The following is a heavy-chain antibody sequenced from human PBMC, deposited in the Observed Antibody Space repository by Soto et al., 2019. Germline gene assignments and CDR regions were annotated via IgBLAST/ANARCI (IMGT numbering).Heavy chain of an antibody. D-gene: IGHD6-13*01. J-gene: IGHJ6*02. CDR2: ISGIGGSS. V-gene: IGHV3-23*01. CDR3: AKVTKRAAAGRYEYYKYGMDV. CDR1: GFAFSTYA. Sequence: EVQLLESGGGLVQPGGSLRLSCAASGFAFSTYAMTWVRQAPGKGLEWVSVISGIGGSSYYAASVKGRFTISRDNSKNTLFLQMNGLRAEDTAVYYCAKVTKRAAAGRYEYYKYGMDVWGQGTTVTVSS.